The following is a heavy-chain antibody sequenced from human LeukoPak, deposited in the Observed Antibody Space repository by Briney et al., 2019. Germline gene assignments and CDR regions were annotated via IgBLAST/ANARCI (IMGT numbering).Heavy chain of an antibody. D-gene: IGHD5-18*01. CDR2: IQSDGSNK. CDR1: GFTFSSYG. J-gene: IGHJ4*02. V-gene: IGHV3-30*02. CDR3: ARDDTAKDTAMGEDYFDY. Sequence: PGGSLRLSCAASGFTFSSYGMHWVRQAPGKGLEWVTFIQSDGSNKYYTDSVKGRFTISRDNSKNTLYLQMNSLRAEDTAVYYCARDDTAKDTAMGEDYFDYWGQGTLVTVPS.